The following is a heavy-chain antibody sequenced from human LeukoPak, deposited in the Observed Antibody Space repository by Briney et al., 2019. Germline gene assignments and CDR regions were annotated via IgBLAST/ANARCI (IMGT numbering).Heavy chain of an antibody. CDR1: GYSFTSYW. CDR3: ARRDGYSPYYFDY. J-gene: IGHJ4*02. CDR2: IYPGDSDT. V-gene: IGHV5-51*01. D-gene: IGHD5-24*01. Sequence: PGESLKISCMGSGYSFTSYWIGWVRQMPGKGLEWMGIIYPGDSDTTYSPSFQGQVTISADKSISTAYMQWSSLKASDTAMYYCARRDGYSPYYFDYWGQGTLVTVSS.